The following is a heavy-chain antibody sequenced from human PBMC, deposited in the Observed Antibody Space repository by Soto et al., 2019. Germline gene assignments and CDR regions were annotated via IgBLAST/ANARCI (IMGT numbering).Heavy chain of an antibody. CDR1: GYTFTNYG. CDR3: ARDDCSGGSCYSLAFDY. CDR2: ISAYNGNT. Sequence: ASVKVSCKASGYTFTNYGITWVRQAPGQGLEWMGWISAYNGNTNYAQKLQGRVTMTTDTSTSTAYMELRSLRSDDAAVYYCARDDCSGGSCYSLAFDYWGQGTLVTVSS. V-gene: IGHV1-18*01. J-gene: IGHJ4*02. D-gene: IGHD2-15*01.